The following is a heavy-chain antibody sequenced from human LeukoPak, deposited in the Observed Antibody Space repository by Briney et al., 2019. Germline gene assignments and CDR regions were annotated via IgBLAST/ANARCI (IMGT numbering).Heavy chain of an antibody. J-gene: IGHJ6*02. D-gene: IGHD3-10*01. V-gene: IGHV4-34*01. CDR1: GGSFSGYY. CDR2: INHSGST. Sequence: SETLSLTCAVCGGSFSGYYWSWIRQPPGKGLEWIGEINHSGSTNYNPSLKSRVTISVDTSKNQFSLKLSSVTAADTAVYYCARGALWFGEFVNYYYGMDVWGQGTTVTVSS. CDR3: ARGALWFGEFVNYYYGMDV.